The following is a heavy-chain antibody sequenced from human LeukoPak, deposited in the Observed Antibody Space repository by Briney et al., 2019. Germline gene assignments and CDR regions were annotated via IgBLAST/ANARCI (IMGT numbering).Heavy chain of an antibody. CDR2: INHSGST. Sequence: SETLSLTCAVYGGSFSGYYWSWIRQPPGKGLEWIGEINHSGSTNYNPSLKSRVTISVDTSKNQFSLKLSSVTAADTAVYYCARAAYDSSGYYYGFDYWGQGTLVTVSS. V-gene: IGHV4-34*01. J-gene: IGHJ4*02. CDR3: ARAAYDSSGYYYGFDY. D-gene: IGHD3-22*01. CDR1: GGSFSGYY.